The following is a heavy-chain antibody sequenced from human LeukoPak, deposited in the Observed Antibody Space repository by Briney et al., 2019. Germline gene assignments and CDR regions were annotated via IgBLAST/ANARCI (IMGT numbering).Heavy chain of an antibody. V-gene: IGHV4-61*01. CDR1: GYSISSAYF. Sequence: SETLSLTCTVSGYSISSAYFWGWVRQPPGKGLEWIGYIYYSGSTNYNPSLKSRVTISVDTSKNQFSLKLSSVTAADTAVYYCARGWAVAYFDYWGQGTLVTVSS. J-gene: IGHJ4*02. CDR3: ARGWAVAYFDY. D-gene: IGHD6-19*01. CDR2: IYYSGST.